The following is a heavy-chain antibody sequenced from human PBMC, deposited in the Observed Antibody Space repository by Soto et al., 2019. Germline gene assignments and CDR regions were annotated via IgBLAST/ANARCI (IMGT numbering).Heavy chain of an antibody. CDR3: ASLGYCSGGSCYYYFDY. J-gene: IGHJ4*02. CDR1: GGTFSSYA. D-gene: IGHD2-15*01. CDR2: IIPIFGTA. Sequence: QVQLVQSGAEVKKPGSSVKVSCKASGGTFSSYAISWVRQAPGQGLEWMGGIIPIFGTANYAQKFQGRVRITADESTSTGYMELSSLRSEDTAVYYCASLGYCSGGSCYYYFDYWGQGTLVTVSS. V-gene: IGHV1-69*12.